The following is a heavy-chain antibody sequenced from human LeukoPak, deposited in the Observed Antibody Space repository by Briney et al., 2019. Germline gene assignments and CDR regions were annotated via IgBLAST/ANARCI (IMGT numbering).Heavy chain of an antibody. J-gene: IGHJ6*02. CDR3: ARSAGIVVVPAAMRMNYYYYYGMDV. CDR2: IIPIFGTA. Sequence: SVTFSCKASGYAFTDYYIYWVRQAPGQGLEWMGGIIPIFGTANYAQKFQGRVTITADESTSTAYMELSSLRSEDTAVYYCARSAGIVVVPAAMRMNYYYYYGMDVWGQGTTVTVSS. V-gene: IGHV1-69*13. CDR1: GYAFTDYY. D-gene: IGHD2-2*01.